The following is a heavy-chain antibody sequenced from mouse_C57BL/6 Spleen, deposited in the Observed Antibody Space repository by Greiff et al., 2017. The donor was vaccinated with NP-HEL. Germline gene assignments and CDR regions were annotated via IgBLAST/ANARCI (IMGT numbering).Heavy chain of an antibody. V-gene: IGHV1-50*01. CDR1: GYTFTSYW. CDR2: IDPSDSYT. J-gene: IGHJ2*01. Sequence: QVQLQQPGAELVKPGASVKLSCKASGYTFTSYWMQWVKQRPGQGLEWIGEIDPSDSYTNYNHKFKGKSTLTVDTSSSTAYRQLSSLTSEDSAFYYGARRRDPYYFDDWGQGTTLTVAS. CDR3: ARRRDPYYFDD.